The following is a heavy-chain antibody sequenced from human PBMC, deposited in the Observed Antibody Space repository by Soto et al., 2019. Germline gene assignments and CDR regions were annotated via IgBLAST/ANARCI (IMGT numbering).Heavy chain of an antibody. J-gene: IGHJ6*02. CDR1: GFTFSSYA. V-gene: IGHV3-23*01. D-gene: IGHD5-18*01. CDR2: ISGSGGST. Sequence: AGGSLRLSCAASGFTFSSYAMSWVRQAPGKGLEWVSAISGSGGSTYYADSVKGRFTISRDNSKNTLYLQMNSLRAEDTAVYYCARSDRGYSYVVYGMDVWGQGTTVTVS. CDR3: ARSDRGYSYVVYGMDV.